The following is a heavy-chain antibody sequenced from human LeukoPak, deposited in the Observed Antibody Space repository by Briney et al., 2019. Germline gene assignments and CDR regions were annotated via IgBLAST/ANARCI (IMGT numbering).Heavy chain of an antibody. CDR1: GGTFSSYA. D-gene: IGHD3-10*01. J-gene: IGHJ5*02. CDR3: ARVLSVTMVRGVINWFDP. Sequence: SVKVSCKASGGTFSSYAISWVRQAPGQGLEWMGGIIPIFGTANYAQKFQGRVTITADESTSTAYMELSSLRSEDTAVYYCARVLSVTMVRGVINWFDPWGQGTLVTVSS. V-gene: IGHV1-69*13. CDR2: IIPIFGTA.